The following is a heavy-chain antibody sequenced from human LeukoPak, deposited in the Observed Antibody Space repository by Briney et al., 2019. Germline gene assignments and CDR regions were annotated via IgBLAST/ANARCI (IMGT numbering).Heavy chain of an antibody. CDR2: INHSGST. D-gene: IGHD3-9*01. Sequence: SETLSLTCAVYGGSFSGYYWSWIRQPPGKGLEWIGEINHSGSTNYNPSLKSRVTISVDTSKNQFSLKLSSVTAADTAVYYCARGTPTIFGLMDVWGQGTTVTASS. CDR3: ARGTPTIFGLMDV. CDR1: GGSFSGYY. V-gene: IGHV4-34*01. J-gene: IGHJ6*02.